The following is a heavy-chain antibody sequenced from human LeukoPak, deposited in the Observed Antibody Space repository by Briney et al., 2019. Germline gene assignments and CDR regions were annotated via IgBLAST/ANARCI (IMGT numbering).Heavy chain of an antibody. V-gene: IGHV4-59*02. D-gene: IGHD6-13*01. J-gene: IGHJ4*02. Sequence: PSETLSLTCTVSGGSVSSYYWSWIRQPPGKGLEWIGYIYYSGSTNYNPSLKSRVTISVDPSKNQFSLKLKSVTAADTAVYYCARGAEVGQQLVSRFDYWGQGTLVTVSS. CDR2: IYYSGST. CDR1: GGSVSSYY. CDR3: ARGAEVGQQLVSRFDY.